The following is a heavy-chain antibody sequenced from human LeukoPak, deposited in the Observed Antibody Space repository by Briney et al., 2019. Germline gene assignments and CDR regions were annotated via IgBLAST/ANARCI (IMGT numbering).Heavy chain of an antibody. D-gene: IGHD6-13*01. V-gene: IGHV1-46*01. CDR1: GYTFTTYW. CDR2: INPNDGST. CDR3: VRAPRDSSTMLDY. J-gene: IGHJ4*02. Sequence: ASVKVSCKASGYTFTTYWIQWVRQAPGQGLEWVALINPNDGSTTYAHKFQGRVTMTRDTSTSTAYMDLSRLTSEDTAVYYCVRAPRDSSTMLDYWGQGTLVTVSS.